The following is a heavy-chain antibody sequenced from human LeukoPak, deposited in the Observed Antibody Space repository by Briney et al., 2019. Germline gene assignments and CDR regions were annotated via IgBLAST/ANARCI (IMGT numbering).Heavy chain of an antibody. V-gene: IGHV3-30*18. CDR1: GFTFTTFG. D-gene: IGHD1/OR15-1a*01. CDR2: ISPDGNIV. J-gene: IGHJ4*02. CDR3: AKINNDDDY. Sequence: GGSLRLSCAASGFTFTTFGIHWVRQAPGKGLEWVAAISPDGNIVYYTDSVKGRFTISRDNSKNMIYLQMNSLRGEDSAVYYCAKINNDDDYWGQGTLVTVSS.